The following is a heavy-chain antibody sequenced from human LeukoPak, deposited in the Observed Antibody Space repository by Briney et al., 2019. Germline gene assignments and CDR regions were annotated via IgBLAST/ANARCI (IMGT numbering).Heavy chain of an antibody. V-gene: IGHV5-51*01. CDR1: GYSFTRSW. Sequence: GESLKISCKGSGYSFTRSWIGWVRQMPGKGLEWMGIIYPGDSDTRYSPSFQGQVTMSVDKSISTAYLQWRTLKASDTAMYYCARREAEDVLGYWGQGTLVTVSS. CDR2: IYPGDSDT. D-gene: IGHD5-24*01. CDR3: ARREAEDVLGY. J-gene: IGHJ4*02.